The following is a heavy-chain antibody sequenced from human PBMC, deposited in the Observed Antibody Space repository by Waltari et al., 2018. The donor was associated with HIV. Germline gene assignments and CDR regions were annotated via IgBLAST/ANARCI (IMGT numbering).Heavy chain of an antibody. J-gene: IGHJ6*02. CDR1: GFTFPTCP. D-gene: IGHD2-8*01. V-gene: IGHV3-23*01. Sequence: VDLLESGGGLVQPGGSLRLSCVGSGFTFPTCPMSWVRQAPGKGLEWVAGISDRGPTPFYAYSVKGRFTISRDNSKNTIYLQMDSLRADDTAVYYCAKPRMEYAIRDFFFGLDVWGQGTTVTVSS. CDR3: AKPRMEYAIRDFFFGLDV. CDR2: ISDRGPTP.